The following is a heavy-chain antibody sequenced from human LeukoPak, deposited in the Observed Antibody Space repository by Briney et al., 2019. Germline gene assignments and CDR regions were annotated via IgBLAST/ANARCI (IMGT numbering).Heavy chain of an antibody. J-gene: IGHJ4*02. CDR2: IYYSGST. V-gene: IGHV4-59*01. D-gene: IGHD5-12*01. CDR3: ARGGYSGYDYTTPTYYFDY. CDR1: GGSISSYY. Sequence: ESSETLSLTCTVSGGSISSYYWSWIRQPPGKGLEWIGYIYYSGSTNYNPSLKSRVTISVDTSKNQFSLKLSSVTAADTAVYYCARGGYSGYDYTTPTYYFDYWGQGTLVTVSS.